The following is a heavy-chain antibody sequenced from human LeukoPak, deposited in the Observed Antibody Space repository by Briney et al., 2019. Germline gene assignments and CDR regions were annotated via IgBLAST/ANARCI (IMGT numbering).Heavy chain of an antibody. CDR1: GYTFTSYA. CDR2: INTNTGNP. J-gene: IGHJ4*02. Sequence: ASVKVSCKASGYTFTSYAMNWVRQAPGQGLEWMGWINTNTGNPTYAQGFTGRFVFSLDTSVSTAYLQISSLKAEDTAVYYCARDAYYDSSGYYYRQDYWGQGTLVTVSS. D-gene: IGHD3-22*01. V-gene: IGHV7-4-1*02. CDR3: ARDAYYDSSGYYYRQDY.